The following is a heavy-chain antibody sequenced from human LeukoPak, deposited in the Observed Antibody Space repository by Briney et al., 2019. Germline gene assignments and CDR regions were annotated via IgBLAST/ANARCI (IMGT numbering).Heavy chain of an antibody. CDR1: RPPFTGSG. J-gene: IGHJ4*02. CDR2: ISADRGNT. V-gene: IGHV1-18*01. Sequence: SCNASRPPFTGSGIRGGPRSPRQRLAWMEWISADRGNTTYEQKLQGRVTMTTDKSTSTAYMELRSLRSDDTGVYYCARELCYCYDYWGQGALVTVSS. CDR3: ARELCYCYDY. D-gene: IGHD2-21*01.